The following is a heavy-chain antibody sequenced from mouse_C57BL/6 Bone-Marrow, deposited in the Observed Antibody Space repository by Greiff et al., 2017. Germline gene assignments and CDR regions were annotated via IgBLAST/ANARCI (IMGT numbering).Heavy chain of an antibody. CDR1: GFTFSDYY. CDR2: ITYDGSST. CDR3: ARDSYYYGSSQGFAY. D-gene: IGHD1-1*01. Sequence: EVQRVESEGGLVQPGSSMKLSCTASGFTFSDYYMAWVRQVPEKGLEWVANITYDGSSTFYLDSLKSRFIISRDNAKNILYLQMSSLKSEDTATYYCARDSYYYGSSQGFAYWGQGTLVTVSA. J-gene: IGHJ3*01. V-gene: IGHV5-16*01.